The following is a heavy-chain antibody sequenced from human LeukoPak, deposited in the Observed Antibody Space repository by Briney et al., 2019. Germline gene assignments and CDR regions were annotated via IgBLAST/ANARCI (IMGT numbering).Heavy chain of an antibody. CDR1: GFTFSNYG. CDR3: AKSHSPYDSSGLLTSINPKFDC. D-gene: IGHD3-22*01. J-gene: IGHJ4*02. V-gene: IGHV3-23*01. CDR2: ISYSGGST. Sequence: GGTLRLSCAASGFTFSNYGMSWIRQAPGKGLEWVSAISYSGGSTYYADSLKGRFTISRDNSNNTPYLQMNSLRTEDTAVYYCAKSHSPYDSSGLLTSINPKFDCWGQGTLVTVSS.